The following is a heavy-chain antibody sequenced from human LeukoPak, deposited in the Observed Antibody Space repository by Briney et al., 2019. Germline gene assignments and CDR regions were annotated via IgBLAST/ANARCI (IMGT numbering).Heavy chain of an antibody. Sequence: PSETLSLTCAVSGESFSGYFWTWIRQPPGKGLEWIRVSNHFGSTDYNPSLKIRVTISVDTSKKQFSLTVRSVTDADTAVYFCARGRLHLWSFPLPYNHYPIDVWAKGPRSPSPQ. V-gene: IGHV4-34*01. CDR2: SNHFGST. D-gene: IGHD5-18*01. CDR1: GESFSGYF. J-gene: IGHJ6*01. CDR3: ARGRLHLWSFPLPYNHYPIDV.